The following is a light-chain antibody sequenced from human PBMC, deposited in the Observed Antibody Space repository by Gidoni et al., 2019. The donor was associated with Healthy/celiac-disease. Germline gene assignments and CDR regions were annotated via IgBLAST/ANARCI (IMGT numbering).Light chain of an antibody. V-gene: IGKV1-33*01. CDR3: QQYDNHLCV. CDR2: DAS. J-gene: IGKJ3*01. CDR1: QTISNS. Sequence: MQTPPSPSSLSASVGDRVTITCPASQTISNSLNWYQQKPGKAPKLLIYDASSLERGVPSRFSGSGSGTDFTFTISSLQPEDIATYYCQQYDNHLCVFGHGTKVDIK.